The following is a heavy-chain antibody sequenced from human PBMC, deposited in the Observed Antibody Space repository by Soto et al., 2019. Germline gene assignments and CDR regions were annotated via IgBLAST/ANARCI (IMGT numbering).Heavy chain of an antibody. V-gene: IGHV3-15*01. CDR2: IKSKIDGGTT. CDR3: TKDLDGGFQH. Sequence: GGSLRLSCAASGFTFSNAWMSWVRQAPGKGLEWVGRIKSKIDGGTTDDAASLRDRSSISRDDSKNTLYLQMSSLKTDDTAVYYCTKDLDGGFQHWGLGTLVTVSS. J-gene: IGHJ1*01. D-gene: IGHD2-15*01. CDR1: GFTFSNAW.